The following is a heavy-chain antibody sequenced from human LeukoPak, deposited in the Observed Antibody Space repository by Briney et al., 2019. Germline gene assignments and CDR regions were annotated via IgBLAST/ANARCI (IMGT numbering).Heavy chain of an antibody. CDR2: ISYSGST. D-gene: IGHD3-10*01. CDR3: ARGVGTSNYGYYFDY. J-gene: IGHJ4*01. CDR1: VGSISSSSYY. Sequence: PSETLSLTCSVSVGSISSSSYYWGWIRQPPGRGLEWIGIISYSGSTYYKKSLKSRVTISVDTSNNQFSLKLSSVTAADTAGYYCARGVGTSNYGYYFDYWGHGTLVTVSS. V-gene: IGHV4-39*01.